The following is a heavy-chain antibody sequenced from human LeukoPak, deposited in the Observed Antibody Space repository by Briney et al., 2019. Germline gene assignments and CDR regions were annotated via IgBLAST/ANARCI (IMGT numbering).Heavy chain of an antibody. CDR1: GFTFSSYW. J-gene: IGHJ5*02. V-gene: IGHV3-30*18. CDR3: AKDLYYYDSSGYSSWFDP. D-gene: IGHD3-22*01. Sequence: EGSLRLSCAASGFTFSSYWMSWVRQAPGKGLEWVAVISYDGSNKYYADSVKGRFTISRDNSKNTLYLQMNSLRAEDTAVYYCAKDLYYYDSSGYSSWFDPWGQGTLVTVSS. CDR2: ISYDGSNK.